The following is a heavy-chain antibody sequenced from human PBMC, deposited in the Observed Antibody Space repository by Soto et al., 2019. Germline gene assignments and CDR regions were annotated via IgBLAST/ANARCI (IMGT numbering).Heavy chain of an antibody. J-gene: IGHJ3*02. Sequence: QITLKESGPTLVKPTQTLTLTCTFSGFSLSTSGVAVGWIRQPPGKALEWLALIYWDDDKRYSPSMKGRLTITRDTSKNQLVLIMTNMDPEDTATYYCAHRLTATAFDIWGQGTMVTVSS. CDR2: IYWDDDK. CDR3: AHRLTATAFDI. D-gene: IGHD2-21*02. CDR1: GFSLSTSGVA. V-gene: IGHV2-5*02.